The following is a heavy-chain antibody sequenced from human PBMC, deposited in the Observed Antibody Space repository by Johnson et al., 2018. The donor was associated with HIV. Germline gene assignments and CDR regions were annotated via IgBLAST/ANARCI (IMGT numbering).Heavy chain of an antibody. J-gene: IGHJ3*01. CDR1: GFTFEDFA. CDR2: INWNGGST. V-gene: IGHV3-20*04. D-gene: IGHD1-26*01. Sequence: VQLVESGGGLVQPGRSLRLSCAASGFTFEDFAMHWVRQVPGKGLEWVSGINWNGGSTGYADSVKGRFTISRDNAKNSLYLQMNSLRAEDTALYYCARSRWADDAFDGGGQGTMVTVSS. CDR3: ARSRWADDAFDG.